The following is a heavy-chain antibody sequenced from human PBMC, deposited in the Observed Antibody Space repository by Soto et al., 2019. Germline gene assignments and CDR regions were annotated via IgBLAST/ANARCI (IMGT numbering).Heavy chain of an antibody. CDR1: GGSISSSSYY. Sequence: PSETLSLTCTVSGGSISSSSYYWGWIRQPPGKGLEWIGSIYYSGSTYYNPSLKSRVTISVDTSKNQFSLKLSSVTAADTAVYYCARLSYYDYVWGSYRNWEEDYYYYGMDVWGQGTTVTVSS. V-gene: IGHV4-39*01. CDR3: ARLSYYDYVWGSYRNWEEDYYYYGMDV. J-gene: IGHJ6*02. CDR2: IYYSGST. D-gene: IGHD3-16*02.